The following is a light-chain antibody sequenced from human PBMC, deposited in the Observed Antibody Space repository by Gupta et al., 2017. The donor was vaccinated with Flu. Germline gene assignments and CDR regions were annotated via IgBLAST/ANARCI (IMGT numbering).Light chain of an antibody. CDR2: SNN. J-gene: IGLJ3*02. CDR1: NSNIGSNI. Sequence: SVLTQPPSASGTPGQRVTISCSGSNSNIGSNIVNWYQQLPGTAPKLLIYSNNQRPSGVPDRFSGSKSGTSASLAISGLQSEDEADYYCAAWDDSLNGWVFGGGTKLTVL. V-gene: IGLV1-44*01. CDR3: AAWDDSLNGWV.